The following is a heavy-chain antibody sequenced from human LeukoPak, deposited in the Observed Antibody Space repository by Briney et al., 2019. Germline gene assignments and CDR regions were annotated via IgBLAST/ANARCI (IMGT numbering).Heavy chain of an antibody. CDR2: IYTSGST. J-gene: IGHJ4*02. CDR1: GGSISSYY. CDR3: ARDSGAIAVVRFDY. Sequence: SETLSLTCTVSGGSISSYYWSWIRQPAGKGLDWIGRIYTSGSTNYNPSLKSRVTMSVDTSKNQFSLRLSSVTAADTAVYYCARDSGAIAVVRFDYWGQGTLVTVSS. D-gene: IGHD6-19*01. V-gene: IGHV4-4*07.